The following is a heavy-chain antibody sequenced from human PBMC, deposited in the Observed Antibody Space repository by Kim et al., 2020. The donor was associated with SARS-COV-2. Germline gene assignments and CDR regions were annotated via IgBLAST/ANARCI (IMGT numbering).Heavy chain of an antibody. CDR1: GASISSSSYY. CDR2: FSYSGST. V-gene: IGHV4-39*02. Sequence: SETLSLTCTVSGASISSSSYYWGWIRQPPGMGLEWIGSFSYSGSTYYNPSLKSRVTISVDTSKNHFSLKLKSVTAADTAVYYCSGDPRYYPDYWGQGTLVTVSS. CDR3: SGDPRYYPDY. J-gene: IGHJ4*02.